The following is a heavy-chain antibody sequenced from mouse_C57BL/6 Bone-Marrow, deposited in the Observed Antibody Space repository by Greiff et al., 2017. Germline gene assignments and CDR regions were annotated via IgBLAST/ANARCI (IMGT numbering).Heavy chain of an antibody. CDR2: INPNNGGT. CDR3: ARDGYYPYAMDY. CDR1: GYTFTDDY. D-gene: IGHD2-3*01. J-gene: IGHJ4*01. V-gene: IGHV1-26*01. Sequence: EVQLQQSGPELVKPGASVKISCKASGYTFTDDYMNWVKQSHGKSLEWIGAINPNNGGTSYNQKFKGKATLTVYKSSSTAYMELRSLTSEDSAVYYCARDGYYPYAMDYWGQGTSVTVSS.